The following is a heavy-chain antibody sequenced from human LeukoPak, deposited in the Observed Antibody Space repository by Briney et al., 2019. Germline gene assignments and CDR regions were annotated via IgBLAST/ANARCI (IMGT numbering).Heavy chain of an antibody. Sequence: ASVKVSCKASGYSFITYDMYWVRQAPGQRLEWMGWIIPGNGKTKYSQKFQGRVSITRDTSATTVYMDLSSLRSEDTAVYYCARDGVVGTGIAFDIWGQGTTVTVSS. J-gene: IGHJ3*02. V-gene: IGHV1-3*01. CDR2: IIPGNGKT. CDR1: GYSFITYD. CDR3: ARDGVVGTGIAFDI. D-gene: IGHD7-27*01.